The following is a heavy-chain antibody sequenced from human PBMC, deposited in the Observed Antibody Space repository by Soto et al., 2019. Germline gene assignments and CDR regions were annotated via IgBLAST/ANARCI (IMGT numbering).Heavy chain of an antibody. CDR3: ARGNSGSYYVVFY. CDR2: ISSSSSYT. CDR1: GFTFSDYY. J-gene: IGHJ4*02. Sequence: GGSLRLSCAASGFTFSDYYMSWIRQAPGKGLEWVSYISSSSSYTNYADSVKGRFTISRDNAKNSLYLQMNSLRAEDTAVYYCARGNSGSYYVVFYWGQGTLVTVSS. D-gene: IGHD1-26*01. V-gene: IGHV3-11*06.